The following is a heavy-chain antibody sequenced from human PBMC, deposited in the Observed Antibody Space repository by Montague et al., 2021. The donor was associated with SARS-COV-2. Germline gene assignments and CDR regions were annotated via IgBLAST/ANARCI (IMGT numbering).Heavy chain of an antibody. CDR1: GGSISSNSYY. V-gene: IGHV4-39*01. CDR3: AGLSKTGYPPLYYYYGMDV. Sequence: SETLSLTCTVSGGSISSNSYYWAWIRQPPGKGLEWIGSIYYSGSTYYNPSLKSRVTTSVDTSKNEFSLKLSSVTAADTAVYYCAGLSKTGYPPLYYYYGMDVWGQGTTVTVSS. D-gene: IGHD3-9*01. CDR2: IYYSGST. J-gene: IGHJ6*02.